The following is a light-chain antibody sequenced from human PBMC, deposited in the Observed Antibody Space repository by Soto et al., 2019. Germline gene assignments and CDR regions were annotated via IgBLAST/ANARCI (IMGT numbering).Light chain of an antibody. V-gene: IGLV2-14*03. J-gene: IGLJ2*01. CDR2: DVS. CDR3: SSYTTTSTPVI. CDR1: SSDVGDYNY. Sequence: QSALTQPASVSGSPGQSIAISCTATSSDVGDYNYVSWYQQHPGKAPKLVIFDVSDRPSGVSNRFSGSRIGNTASLTISELQTEDEADYYCSSYTTTSTPVIFGGGTKLTVL.